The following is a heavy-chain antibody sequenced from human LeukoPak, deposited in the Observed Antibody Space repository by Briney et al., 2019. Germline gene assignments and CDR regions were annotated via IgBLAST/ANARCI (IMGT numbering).Heavy chain of an antibody. CDR1: GFTFSSYV. V-gene: IGHV3-30-3*01. CDR2: ISYDGSNK. CDR3: ARDPPSYYYDSSGYYQPSYYFDY. J-gene: IGHJ4*02. D-gene: IGHD3-22*01. Sequence: PGRSLRLSCAASGFTFSSYVMHWVRQGPGKGLEWVAVISYDGSNKYYADSVKGRFTISRDNSKNTLYLQMNSLRAEDTAVYYCARDPPSYYYDSSGYYQPSYYFDYWGQGTLVTVSS.